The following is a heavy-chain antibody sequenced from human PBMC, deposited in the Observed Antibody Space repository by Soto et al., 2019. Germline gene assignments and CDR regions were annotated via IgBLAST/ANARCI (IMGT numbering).Heavy chain of an antibody. CDR2: IYGSGRT. V-gene: IGHV4-4*07. Sequence: QVQLQESGPGLVKPSETLSLTCTVSGGSTTNYYWSWLRQPAGKGLEYIGRIYGSGRTNYNPSLKNRVTMSVSLNQMSLRLTSVTAADTAVYYCARDFDVNTALDYWYCDLWGRGALVTVSS. CDR1: GGSTTNYY. CDR3: ARDFDVNTALDYWYCDL. D-gene: IGHD5-18*01. J-gene: IGHJ2*01.